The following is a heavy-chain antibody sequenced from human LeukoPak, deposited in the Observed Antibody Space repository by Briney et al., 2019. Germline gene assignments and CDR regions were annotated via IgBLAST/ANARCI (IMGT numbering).Heavy chain of an antibody. D-gene: IGHD5-12*01. CDR1: GGSISRTSCY. CDR2: VFDSGST. V-gene: IGHV4-39*01. Sequence: PSETLSLTCTVSGGSISRTSCYWDWIRQPPGKGLEWIGNVFDSGSTHYNPPLKSRVTISVDTSKNQFSLRLSSVTAADTAVYYCARHTRPGHSGYENAFDIWGQGTMVTASS. J-gene: IGHJ3*02. CDR3: ARHTRPGHSGYENAFDI.